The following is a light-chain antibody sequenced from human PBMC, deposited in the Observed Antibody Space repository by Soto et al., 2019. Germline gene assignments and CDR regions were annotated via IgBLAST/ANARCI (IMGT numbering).Light chain of an antibody. CDR1: QSLLYSYTKKNQ. Sequence: DIVMTQSPDSLAASLGERATINCKSSQSLLYSYTKKNQIGWYQQKPGQSPKLLIYWASTRESGVPDRFGGSGSGTNFTLTISSLQAEDVAVYYCQQFYATPPTFGHGTKVEIK. V-gene: IGKV4-1*01. CDR2: WAS. CDR3: QQFYATPPT. J-gene: IGKJ1*01.